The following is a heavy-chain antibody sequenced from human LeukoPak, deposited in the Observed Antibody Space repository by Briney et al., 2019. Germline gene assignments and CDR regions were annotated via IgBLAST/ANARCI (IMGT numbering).Heavy chain of an antibody. Sequence: GASVKVSCKVSGYTLTELSMHWVRQAPGKGLEWMGGFDPEDGETIYAQKFQGRVTMTRDTSTSTVYMELSSLRSEDTAVYYCARASVVPAAGTDMVFYYYYGMDVWGQGTTVTVSS. CDR1: GYTLTELS. J-gene: IGHJ6*02. V-gene: IGHV1-24*01. CDR2: FDPEDGET. D-gene: IGHD2-2*01. CDR3: ARASVVPAAGTDMVFYYYYGMDV.